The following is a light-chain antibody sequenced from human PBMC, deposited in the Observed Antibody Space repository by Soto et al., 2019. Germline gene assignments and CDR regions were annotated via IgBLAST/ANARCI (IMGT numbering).Light chain of an antibody. V-gene: IGKV3-15*01. CDR1: QSVSSN. J-gene: IGKJ3*01. CDR2: GAS. Sequence: ETVMTQSPVTLSVSPGERASLSCRASQSVSSNLAWYQQRPGRAPRVLIFGASSRAAGVPDRFSGCGSGTDFTLTINSLQSEDFAVYFCQQYDTFPITFGPGTKVDIK. CDR3: QQYDTFPIT.